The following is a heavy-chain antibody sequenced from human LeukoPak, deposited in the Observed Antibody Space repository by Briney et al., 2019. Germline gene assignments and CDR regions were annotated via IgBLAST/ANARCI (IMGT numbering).Heavy chain of an antibody. V-gene: IGHV3-23*01. CDR1: GFIFSDYV. J-gene: IGHJ4*02. Sequence: GGSLRLSCTASGFIFSDYVMIWVRQAPGKGLEWVSGITASGDRTYYGDSVKGRFTVSRDNSKNTVYLQMNSLRVDDTAVYYCAKSETSYYDSSGSRRYFDYWGQGTLVTVSS. D-gene: IGHD3-22*01. CDR2: ITASGDRT. CDR3: AKSETSYYDSSGSRRYFDY.